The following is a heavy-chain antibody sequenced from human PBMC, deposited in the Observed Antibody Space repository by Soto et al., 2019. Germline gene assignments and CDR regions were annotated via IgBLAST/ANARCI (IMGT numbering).Heavy chain of an antibody. Sequence: PSETLSLTCTVSGGSISSGGYYWSWIRQHPGKGLEWIGYIYYSGSTYYNLSLKSRVTISVDTSKNQFSLKLSSVTAADTAVYYCARGIAAAGTFEFPRFDYWGQGTLVTVSS. CDR2: IYYSGST. V-gene: IGHV4-31*03. CDR3: ARGIAAAGTFEFPRFDY. J-gene: IGHJ4*02. D-gene: IGHD6-13*01. CDR1: GGSISSGGYY.